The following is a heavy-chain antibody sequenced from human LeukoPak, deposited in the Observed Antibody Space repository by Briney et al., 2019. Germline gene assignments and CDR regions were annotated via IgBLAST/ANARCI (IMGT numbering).Heavy chain of an antibody. CDR2: IIPIFGTA. Sequence: SVKVSCKASGGTFSSYAISWVRQAPGQGLEWMGRIIPIFGTANYAQKFQGRVTITTDESTSTAYLELSSLRSEDTAVYYCAREGYYDSSGYYDYWGQGTLVTVSS. CDR3: AREGYYDSSGYYDY. CDR1: GGTFSSYA. V-gene: IGHV1-69*05. D-gene: IGHD3-22*01. J-gene: IGHJ4*02.